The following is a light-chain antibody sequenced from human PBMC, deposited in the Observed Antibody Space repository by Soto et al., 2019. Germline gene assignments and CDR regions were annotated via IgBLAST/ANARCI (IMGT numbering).Light chain of an antibody. CDR2: GAS. J-gene: IGKJ4*02. CDR1: QSVSSSS. Sequence: IVWTQSQGTLSLDPGERATLSCRASQSVSSSSLAWYQQKPGQAPRLLIYGASSRATGIPDRFSGSGSGTDFTLTISRLEQVDFAGYYCQQYGSSPLTFGGGTKVEIK. V-gene: IGKV3-20*01. CDR3: QQYGSSPLT.